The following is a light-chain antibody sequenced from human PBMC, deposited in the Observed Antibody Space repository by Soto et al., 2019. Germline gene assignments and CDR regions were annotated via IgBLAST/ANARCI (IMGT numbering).Light chain of an antibody. CDR3: AGWDNSLNGVA. V-gene: IGLV1-44*01. Sequence: QLVLTQPPSASGTPGQRVTISCSGSSSNIGINTVNWYQQLPGTAPKLLIHSNNQRPSGVPDRFSGSKSGTSASLAISGLQSEDEADYYCAGWDNSLNGVAFGGGTKLTVL. CDR2: SNN. CDR1: SSNIGINT. J-gene: IGLJ2*01.